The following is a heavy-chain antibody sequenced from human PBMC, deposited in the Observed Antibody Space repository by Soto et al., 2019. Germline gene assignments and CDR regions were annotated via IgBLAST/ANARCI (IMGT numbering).Heavy chain of an antibody. J-gene: IGHJ4*02. CDR3: AKEGTYYYDSSGYCFDY. V-gene: IGHV3-30*18. D-gene: IGHD3-22*01. CDR2: ISYDGSNK. Sequence: QVQLVESGGGVVQPGRSLRLSCAASGFTFSSYGMHWVRQAPGKGLEWVAVISYDGSNKYYADSVKGRFTISRDNSKNTLYLQMNSLRAEDTAVYYCAKEGTYYYDSSGYCFDYWGQGTLVNVSS. CDR1: GFTFSSYG.